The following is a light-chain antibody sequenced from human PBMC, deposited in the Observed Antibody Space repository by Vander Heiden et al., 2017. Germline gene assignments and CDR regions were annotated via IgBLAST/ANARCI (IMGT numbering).Light chain of an antibody. J-gene: IGLJ3*02. CDR2: GNS. CDR1: SSNIGAGYD. V-gene: IGLV1-40*01. CDR3: LPYDSSLRGACGV. Sequence: GDPMQRLTISCTGSSSNIGAGYDVHWYQQLPGTAPKLLIYGNSNRPSGVPDRFSGSKSGTSAPLAITGLHAEDDAGYYGLPYDSSLRGACGVFGGGTKLTVL.